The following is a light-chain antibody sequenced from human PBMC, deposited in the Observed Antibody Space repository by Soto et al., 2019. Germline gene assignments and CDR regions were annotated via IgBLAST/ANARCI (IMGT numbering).Light chain of an antibody. V-gene: IGKV3D-15*01. CDR1: QSISRY. CDR3: QQYNSWPIT. J-gene: IGKJ5*01. CDR2: GAS. Sequence: IVLTQSPGTLSLSPGERTTLSCRASQSISRYLAWYQQKPGQGPRLLIYGASSRATGTPDRFTGSGSGTEFTLTISGLQSEDFAVYYCQQYNSWPITFGQGTRLEIK.